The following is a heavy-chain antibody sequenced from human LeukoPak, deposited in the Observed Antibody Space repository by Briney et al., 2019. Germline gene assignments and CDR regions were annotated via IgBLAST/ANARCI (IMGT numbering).Heavy chain of an antibody. Sequence: SETLSLTCTVSGGSISSSYYYWGWIRQPPGKGLEWIGSIYYSGSTDYNPTLKSRVTISVDTSKRQLSLKLRSVTAADTAVYYCARHGGSGSYYNWFDPWGQGALVTVSS. CDR1: GGSISSSYYY. V-gene: IGHV4-39*01. D-gene: IGHD3-10*01. J-gene: IGHJ5*02. CDR3: ARHGGSGSYYNWFDP. CDR2: IYYSGST.